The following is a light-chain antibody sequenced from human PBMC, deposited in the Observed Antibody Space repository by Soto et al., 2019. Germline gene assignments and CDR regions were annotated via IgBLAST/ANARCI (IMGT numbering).Light chain of an antibody. V-gene: IGKV1-39*01. CDR2: AAS. CDR1: QSISNH. CDR3: QQRYSSPPT. Sequence: DIQMTQSPSSLSASVEDRVIITCAASQSISNHLNWYQQKPGKAPNLLIFAASSLQSGVPSRFSVSRSGPDFTLTISRLKTEDFATYDRQQRYSSPPTFGQGTKVDIK. J-gene: IGKJ1*01.